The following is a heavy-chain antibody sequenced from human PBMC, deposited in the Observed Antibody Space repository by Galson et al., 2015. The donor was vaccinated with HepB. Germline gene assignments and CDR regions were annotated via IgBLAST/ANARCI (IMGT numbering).Heavy chain of an antibody. D-gene: IGHD4-23*01. Sequence: VKVSCKVSGYTFTDYYMHWVQQAPGKGLEWMGLVDPVDGETIYAEKFQGRVTITADTSTDTAYMELSSLRSEDTAVYYCATDWVQAGVTPFGYWGQGTLVTVSS. CDR3: ATDWVQAGVTPFGY. J-gene: IGHJ4*02. V-gene: IGHV1-69-2*01. CDR2: VDPVDGET. CDR1: GYTFTDYY.